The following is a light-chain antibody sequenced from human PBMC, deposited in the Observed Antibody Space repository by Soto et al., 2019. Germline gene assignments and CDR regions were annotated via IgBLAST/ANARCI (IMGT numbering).Light chain of an antibody. V-gene: IGLV1-44*01. Sequence: QPVLTQPPSASGTPGQRVTISCSGSSSNIGSNTVNWYQQLPGTAPKLLIYSHNQRPSGVPDRFSVSKSGTSASLAISGLQSEDEAYYCCATWDDSLDGYVFGTGTKLTVL. CDR3: ATWDDSLDGYV. J-gene: IGLJ1*01. CDR2: SHN. CDR1: SSNIGSNT.